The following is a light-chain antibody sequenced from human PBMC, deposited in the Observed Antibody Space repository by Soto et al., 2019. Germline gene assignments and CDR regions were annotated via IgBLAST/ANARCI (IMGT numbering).Light chain of an antibody. CDR3: QQYNDWPPLIT. Sequence: EIVMTQSPATLYVSLGERATLSCRASQTISSDLAWFQQKPGQAPRLLIYDASTRATGVPARFSGNESGTDFTLTISSLQSEDSAVYYCQQYNDWPPLITFGQGTRLAIK. CDR1: QTISSD. CDR2: DAS. J-gene: IGKJ5*01. V-gene: IGKV3-15*01.